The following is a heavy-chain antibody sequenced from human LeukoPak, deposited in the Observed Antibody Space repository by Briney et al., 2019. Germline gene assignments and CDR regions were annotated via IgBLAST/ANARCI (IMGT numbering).Heavy chain of an antibody. CDR3: ARSPPGPPPPRHFDY. CDR1: GGSISSYY. V-gene: IGHV4-59*01. CDR2: IYYSGST. Sequence: TSETLSLTCTVSGGSISSYYWSWIRQPPGKGLEWIGYIYYSGSTNYNPSLKSRVTISVDTPKNQFSLKLSSVTAADTAVYYCARSPPGPPPPRHFDYWGQGTLVTVSS. J-gene: IGHJ4*02.